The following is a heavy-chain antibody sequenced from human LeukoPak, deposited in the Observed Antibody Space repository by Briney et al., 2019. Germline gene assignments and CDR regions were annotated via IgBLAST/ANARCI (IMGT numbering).Heavy chain of an antibody. CDR3: AIGYCGGGSCYSLDY. Sequence: SVKVSFKASGGTFSSYAISWVRQAPGQGLEWMGGIIPIFGTANYAQKFQGRVTITADESTSTAYMELSSLRSEDTAVYYCAIGYCGGGSCYSLDYWGQGTLVTVSS. CDR2: IIPIFGTA. J-gene: IGHJ4*02. D-gene: IGHD2-15*01. CDR1: GGTFSSYA. V-gene: IGHV1-69*13.